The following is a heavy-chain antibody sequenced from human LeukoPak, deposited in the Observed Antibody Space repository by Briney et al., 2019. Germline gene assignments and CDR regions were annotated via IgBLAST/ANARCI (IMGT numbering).Heavy chain of an antibody. V-gene: IGHV1-69*05. Sequence: ASVKVSCKASGGTFSSYAISWVRQDPGQGLEWMGGIIPIFGTANYAQKFQGRVTITTDESTSTAYMELSSLRSEDTAVYYCATPIAAAGTYYYGMDVWGQGTTVTVSS. J-gene: IGHJ6*02. CDR2: IIPIFGTA. CDR1: GGTFSSYA. D-gene: IGHD6-13*01. CDR3: ATPIAAAGTYYYGMDV.